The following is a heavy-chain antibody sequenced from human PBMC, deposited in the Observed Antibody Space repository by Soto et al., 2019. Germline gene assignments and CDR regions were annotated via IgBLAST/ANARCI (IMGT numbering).Heavy chain of an antibody. CDR1: GGSISSSGYY. CDR2: IYYSGGT. V-gene: IGHV4-39*01. D-gene: IGHD2-15*01. Sequence: QLQLQESGPGLVKPSETLSLTCTVSGGSISSSGYYWGWIRQPPGKGLEWIGSIYYSGGTYYNPSLKSRVTISLDTSKTHFSLKLSSVTAADTAVYYCAGHVILVAGLGWFDPWGQGTLVTVSS. CDR3: AGHVILVAGLGWFDP. J-gene: IGHJ5*02.